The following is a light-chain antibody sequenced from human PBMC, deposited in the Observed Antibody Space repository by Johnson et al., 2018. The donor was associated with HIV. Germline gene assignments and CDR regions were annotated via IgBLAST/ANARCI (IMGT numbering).Light chain of an antibody. CDR1: SSNIGNNY. J-gene: IGLJ1*01. Sequence: SVLTQPPSVSAAPGQKVTISCSGSSSNIGNNYVSWYQQLPGTAPKLLIYDNNKRPSGIPDRLSVCADSATLGIIGLQTGDEAYYYCGTWDSGLSSHYVFGTGTRVTVL. CDR3: GTWDSGLSSHYV. V-gene: IGLV1-51*01. CDR2: DNN.